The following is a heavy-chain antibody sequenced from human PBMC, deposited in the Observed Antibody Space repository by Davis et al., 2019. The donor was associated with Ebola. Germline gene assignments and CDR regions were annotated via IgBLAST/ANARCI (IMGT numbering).Heavy chain of an antibody. CDR2: MNPNSGNT. Sequence: ASVKVSCKASGYTLISYDINWVRQATRQGLEWMGWMNPNSGNTGYAQKFQGRVTMTRNTSISTAYMELSSLRSEDTAVYYCASGLWGSRGMDVWGKGTTVTVSS. CDR1: GYTLISYD. CDR3: ASGLWGSRGMDV. V-gene: IGHV1-8*01. D-gene: IGHD3-16*01. J-gene: IGHJ6*04.